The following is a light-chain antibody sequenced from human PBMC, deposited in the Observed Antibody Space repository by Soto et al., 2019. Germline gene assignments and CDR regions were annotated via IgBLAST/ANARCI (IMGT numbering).Light chain of an antibody. CDR1: QSVSNN. V-gene: IGKV3-15*01. J-gene: IGKJ1*01. Sequence: IVITKSTSTLSVSPGERATLSCRASQSVSNNLAWYQQKHGQAPRLLFYGASTRATGIPARFSGSGSGTEFTLTISSLQSEDFAVYFCQQYNNWPRWAFGQRTKVDIK. CDR2: GAS. CDR3: QQYNNWPRWA.